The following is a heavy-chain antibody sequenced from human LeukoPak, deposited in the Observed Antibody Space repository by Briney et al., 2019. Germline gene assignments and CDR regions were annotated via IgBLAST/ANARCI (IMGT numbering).Heavy chain of an antibody. V-gene: IGHV3-23*01. Sequence: GGSLRLSCAASGFSFSTYAMSWVRQAPGRGLEWVSGINDNSAGTYYADSVKGRFTISRDNSKNTLSLQMNSLRDEDTAVYFCAKVAPHFLFAFDMWGQGTMVTVAS. CDR2: INDNSAGT. J-gene: IGHJ3*02. CDR3: AKVAPHFLFAFDM. D-gene: IGHD3-3*02. CDR1: GFSFSTYA.